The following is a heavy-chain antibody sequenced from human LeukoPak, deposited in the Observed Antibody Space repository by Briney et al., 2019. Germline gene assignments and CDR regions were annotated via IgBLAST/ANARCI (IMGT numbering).Heavy chain of an antibody. J-gene: IGHJ4*02. V-gene: IGHV3-23*01. Sequence: GGSLRLSCAASGFTFSSYAMSWVRQAPGKGLEWVSAISGSGGSTYYADSVKGRFTISRDNSKNTLYLQMNSLRAEDTAVYYCAKDLGWYSSGWYSRLFEFDYWGQGTLVTVSS. D-gene: IGHD6-19*01. CDR2: ISGSGGST. CDR1: GFTFSSYA. CDR3: AKDLGWYSSGWYSRLFEFDY.